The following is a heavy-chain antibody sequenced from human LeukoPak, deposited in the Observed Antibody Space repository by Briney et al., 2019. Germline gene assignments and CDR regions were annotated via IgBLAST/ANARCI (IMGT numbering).Heavy chain of an antibody. V-gene: IGHV1-8*01. Sequence: ASVKVSCKASGYTFTSYDINRVRQASGQGLEWMGWMNPNSGNTGYAQKFQDRVSMTWNTSISTAYMELSSLRSEDTAVYHCARGYYSDSSNYYLIDYWGQGTLVTVSS. J-gene: IGHJ4*02. CDR3: ARGYYSDSSNYYLIDY. CDR1: GYTFTSYD. CDR2: MNPNSGNT. D-gene: IGHD3-22*01.